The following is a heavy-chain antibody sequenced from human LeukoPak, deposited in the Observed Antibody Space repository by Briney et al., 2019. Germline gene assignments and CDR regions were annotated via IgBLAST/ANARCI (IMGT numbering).Heavy chain of an antibody. V-gene: IGHV4-59*08. Sequence: PSETLSLTCTVSGGSMSSYYWSWIRQPPGKGLEWIGYIYYGGSTKYNPSLKSRVTISVDTSKNQFSLKLSSVTAADTAVYYCARGARAGYNLEPFDYWGQGTLVTVSS. D-gene: IGHD5-24*01. CDR1: GGSMSSYY. CDR3: ARGARAGYNLEPFDY. CDR2: IYYGGST. J-gene: IGHJ4*02.